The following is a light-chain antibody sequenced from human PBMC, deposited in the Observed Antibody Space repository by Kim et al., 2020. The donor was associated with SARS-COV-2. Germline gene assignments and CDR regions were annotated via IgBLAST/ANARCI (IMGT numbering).Light chain of an antibody. Sequence: SPGERAPLSCRASQSVSSSYLAWYQQKPGQAPRLLIYGASSRATGIPDRFSGSESGTDFTLTISRLEPEDFAVYYCQQYDMSPLTFGGGTKVEIK. CDR2: GAS. CDR1: QSVSSSY. J-gene: IGKJ4*01. V-gene: IGKV3-20*01. CDR3: QQYDMSPLT.